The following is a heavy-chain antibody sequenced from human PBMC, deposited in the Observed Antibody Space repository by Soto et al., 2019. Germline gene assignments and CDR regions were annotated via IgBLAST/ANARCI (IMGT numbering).Heavy chain of an antibody. J-gene: IGHJ5*02. CDR3: ARQIVVVPAAMPAWFDP. D-gene: IGHD2-2*01. CDR2: IYYSGST. Sequence: SETLSLTCAVYGGSFSGYYWSWIRQHPGKGLEWIGYIYYSGSTYYNPSLKSRVTISVDTSKNQFSLKLSSVTAADTAVYYCARQIVVVPAAMPAWFDPWGQGTLVTVSS. CDR1: GGSFSGYY. V-gene: IGHV4-31*11.